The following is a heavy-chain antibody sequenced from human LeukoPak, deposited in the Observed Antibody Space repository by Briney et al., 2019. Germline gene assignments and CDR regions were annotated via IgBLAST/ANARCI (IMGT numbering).Heavy chain of an antibody. Sequence: SETLSLTCTVSGGSINTYCWSWIRQPPGKGLEWIGYIYYSGYTDYNPSLKSRVSMSVDTSKNQFSLKLSSVTAADTAVYYCARGSMTTGTDYWGQGTLVTVSS. CDR1: GGSINTYC. D-gene: IGHD4-17*01. CDR2: IYYSGYT. J-gene: IGHJ4*02. CDR3: ARGSMTTGTDY. V-gene: IGHV4-59*12.